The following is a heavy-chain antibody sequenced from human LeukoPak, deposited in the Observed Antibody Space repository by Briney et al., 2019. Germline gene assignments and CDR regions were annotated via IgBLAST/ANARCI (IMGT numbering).Heavy chain of an antibody. D-gene: IGHD3-10*01. V-gene: IGHV3-20*04. CDR1: GFAFESYG. CDR2: INWNGGTT. CDR3: ARDYGSGSYYNGIDY. Sequence: GGSLRLSRAASGFAFESYGMRWVRQAPGKGLEWVSYINWNGGTTDYIDSVKGRFTISRDNAMSSLYLQMNSLRAEDTALYYCARDYGSGSYYNGIDYWGQGTLVSVSS. J-gene: IGHJ4*02.